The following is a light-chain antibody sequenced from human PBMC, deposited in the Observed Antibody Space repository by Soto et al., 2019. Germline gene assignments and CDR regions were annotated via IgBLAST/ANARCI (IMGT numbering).Light chain of an antibody. J-gene: IGLJ1*01. CDR2: DVS. CDR3: SSYTSSSTPV. V-gene: IGLV2-14*01. Sequence: QSALTQPASVCGSPGQSITISCTGTSSDVGGYNYVSWYQQHPGKAPKLMIYDVSNRPSGVSNRFSGSKSGNTASLTISGLQAEDEADYYCSSYTSSSTPVFGTGTKVTVL. CDR1: SSDVGGYNY.